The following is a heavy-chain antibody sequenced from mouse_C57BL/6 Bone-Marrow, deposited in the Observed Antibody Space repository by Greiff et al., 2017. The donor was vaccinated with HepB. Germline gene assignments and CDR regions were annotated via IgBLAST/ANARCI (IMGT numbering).Heavy chain of an antibody. CDR2: IDPEDGDT. D-gene: IGHD1-1*01. J-gene: IGHJ3*01. CDR1: GFNIKDYY. V-gene: IGHV14-1*01. CDR3: TRGYGSSKGFAY. Sequence: VQLQQSGAELVRPGASVKLSCTASGFNIKDYYMHWVKQRPEQGLEWIGRIDPEDGDTEYAPKFQGKATMTADTSSNTAYLQLSSLTSEDAAVYYCTRGYGSSKGFAYWGQGTVVTVSA.